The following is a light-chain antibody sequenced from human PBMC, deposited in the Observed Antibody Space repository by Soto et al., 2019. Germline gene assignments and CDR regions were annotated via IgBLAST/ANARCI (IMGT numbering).Light chain of an antibody. J-gene: IGKJ3*01. Sequence: DNQMRNSASALSAYVGDRVTITCRASQSISSWLAWYQQKPGKAPKLLIYKASSLESGVPSRFSGSGSGTEFTLTISSLQPDDFATYYCQQYNSYSRPFCHGGNVDI. CDR2: KAS. CDR1: QSISSW. V-gene: IGKV1-5*03. CDR3: QQYNSYSRP.